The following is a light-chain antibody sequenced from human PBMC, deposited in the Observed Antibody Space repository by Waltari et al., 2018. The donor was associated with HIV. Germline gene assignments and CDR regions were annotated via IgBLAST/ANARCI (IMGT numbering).Light chain of an antibody. CDR3: QRRSSWPQLT. J-gene: IGKJ4*01. CDR2: DGS. CDR1: QSVGNY. V-gene: IGKV3-11*01. Sequence: EIVLTQSPATLSLSPGERATLSCRASQSVGNYLAWYQHKPGQAPRLLIYDGSNRASGGPARFSVSGSGTDFTLTISSLEPEDFAVDYCQRRSSWPQLTFGGGTKVEIK.